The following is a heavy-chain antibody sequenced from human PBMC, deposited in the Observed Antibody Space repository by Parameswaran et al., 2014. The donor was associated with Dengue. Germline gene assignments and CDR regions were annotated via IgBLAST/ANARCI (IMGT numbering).Heavy chain of an antibody. CDR3: ARCVTAPAGNWFDP. J-gene: IGHJ5*02. V-gene: IGHV3-74*01. CDR2: INSDGSST. Sequence: WIRQPPGKGLVWVSRINSDGSSTSYADSVKGRFTISRDNAKNTLYLQMNSLRAEDTAVYYCARCVTAPAGNWFDPWGQGTLVTVSS. D-gene: IGHD6-13*01.